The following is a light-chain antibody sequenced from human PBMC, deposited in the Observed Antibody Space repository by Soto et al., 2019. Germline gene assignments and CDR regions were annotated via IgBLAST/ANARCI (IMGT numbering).Light chain of an antibody. CDR2: LNSDGSH. Sequence: QLVLTQSPSASASLGASVKLTCTLSSGHSSYAIAWHQQQPEKGPRYLMKLNSDGSHSKGDGIPDRPSGSSSGDERYLTISSLQSEDEADYYCQTWGTGIVVFGGGTKLTVL. V-gene: IGLV4-69*01. J-gene: IGLJ2*01. CDR3: QTWGTGIVV. CDR1: SGHSSYA.